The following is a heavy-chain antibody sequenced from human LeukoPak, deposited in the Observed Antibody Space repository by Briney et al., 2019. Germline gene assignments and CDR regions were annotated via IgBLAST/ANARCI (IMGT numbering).Heavy chain of an antibody. J-gene: IGHJ6*02. CDR1: GFTFSSYA. CDR3: AKGKGDYVWGSYRDIGYYGMDV. Sequence: GGSLRLSCAASGFTFSSYAMSWVRQAPGKGLEWVSAISGSGGSTYYADSVKGRFTISRDNSKNTLYLQMNSLRAEDTAVYYCAKGKGDYVWGSYRDIGYYGMDVWGQGTTVTVSS. V-gene: IGHV3-23*01. D-gene: IGHD3-16*02. CDR2: ISGSGGST.